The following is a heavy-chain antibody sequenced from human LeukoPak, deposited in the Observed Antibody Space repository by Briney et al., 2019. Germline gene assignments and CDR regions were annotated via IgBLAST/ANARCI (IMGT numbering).Heavy chain of an antibody. CDR1: GGSFSGYY. CDR2: INHSGST. D-gene: IGHD3-22*01. V-gene: IGHV4-34*01. J-gene: IGHJ4*02. CDR3: ARASPDYYDS. Sequence: SETLSLTCAVYGGSFSGYYWSWIRQPPGKGLEWIGEINHSGSTNYNPSLKSRVTISVDTSKNQFSLKLSSVTAADTAVYYCARASPDYYDSWGQGTLVTVSS.